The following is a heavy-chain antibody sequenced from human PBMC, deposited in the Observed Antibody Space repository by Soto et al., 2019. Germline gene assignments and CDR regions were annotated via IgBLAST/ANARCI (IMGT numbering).Heavy chain of an antibody. CDR1: GGTFSTYT. CDR3: AGDPDSHYNDSHASSYP. J-gene: IGHJ5*02. CDR2: IIPIIGII. Sequence: SVEVSCTASGGTFSTYTITWVRQATGQGLEWMGRIIPIIGIINYAQKFQGRVTITADKFTGTAYMELTRLRSDDTAVYYCAGDPDSHYNDSHASSYPWGQGTLVTVSS. V-gene: IGHV1-69*04. D-gene: IGHD3-22*01.